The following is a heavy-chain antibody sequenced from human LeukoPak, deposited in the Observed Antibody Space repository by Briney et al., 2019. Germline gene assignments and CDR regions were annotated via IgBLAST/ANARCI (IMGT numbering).Heavy chain of an antibody. D-gene: IGHD3-9*01. CDR2: IYYSGST. V-gene: IGHV4-30-4*01. CDR3: ARANPDTLTGYCGAFDI. CDR1: GGSISSGDYY. J-gene: IGHJ3*02. Sequence: PSETLSLTCTVSGGSISSGDYYWGWIRQPPGKGLEWIGYIYYSGSTYYNPSLKSRVTISVDTSKNQFSLKLNSVTAADTAVYYCARANPDTLTGYCGAFDIWGQGTMVSVSS.